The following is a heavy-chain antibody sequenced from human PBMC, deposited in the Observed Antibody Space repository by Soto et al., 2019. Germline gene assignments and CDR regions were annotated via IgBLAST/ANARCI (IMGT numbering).Heavy chain of an antibody. CDR3: AREHDSWSLYAFDM. Sequence: GASVKVCCKASGYSFTSYAIHWVRQAPGQGLEWMGWINCGNGNTKYSQKLQGRLTITRDTSASTAYMELSSLRSEDTAVYFCAREHDSWSLYAFDMCGQGTMVTVSS. CDR1: GYSFTSYA. D-gene: IGHD3-3*01. V-gene: IGHV1-3*01. J-gene: IGHJ3*02. CDR2: INCGNGNT.